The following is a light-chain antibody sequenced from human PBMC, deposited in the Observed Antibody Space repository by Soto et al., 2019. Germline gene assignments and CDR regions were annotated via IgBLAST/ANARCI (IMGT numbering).Light chain of an antibody. Sequence: QSVLTQPASVSGSPGQSITISCTGSSSDVGGYNHVSWYQQHPGKAPKLMIYEVSNRPSGVSNRFSGSKSGNTASLTISGLQAEDEAVYYCSSYTTSTTRIIFGGGTKLTVL. CDR2: EVS. CDR1: SSDVGGYNH. CDR3: SSYTTSTTRII. J-gene: IGLJ2*01. V-gene: IGLV2-14*01.